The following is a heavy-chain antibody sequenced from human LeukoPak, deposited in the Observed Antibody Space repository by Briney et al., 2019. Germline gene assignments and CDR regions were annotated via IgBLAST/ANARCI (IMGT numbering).Heavy chain of an antibody. J-gene: IGHJ5*02. CDR2: INQSGNT. D-gene: IGHD6-13*01. Sequence: PSETLSLTCAVYGGSFSGYYWSWIRQPPGKGLEWIGEINQSGNTNYNPSLKSRVTISVDTSKNQFSLKLSSVTAADTAVYYCARRGVGSSWFNWFDPWGQGTLVTVSS. CDR1: GGSFSGYY. CDR3: ARRGVGSSWFNWFDP. V-gene: IGHV4-34*01.